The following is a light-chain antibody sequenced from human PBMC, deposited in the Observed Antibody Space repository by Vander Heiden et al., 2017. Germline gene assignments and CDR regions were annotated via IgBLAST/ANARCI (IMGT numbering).Light chain of an antibody. Sequence: EIALTQLPGTLSMSSRGKSALTCRARRHVNINQLAWYQQKPGQAPRLLIYRASSMAAGIPARFSGSRSGTNFTLTISRLEPEDFAGYYCHQNDSAPLTFGGGTKVEIK. V-gene: IGKV3-20*01. J-gene: IGKJ4*01. CDR3: HQNDSAPLT. CDR2: RAS. CDR1: RHVNINQ.